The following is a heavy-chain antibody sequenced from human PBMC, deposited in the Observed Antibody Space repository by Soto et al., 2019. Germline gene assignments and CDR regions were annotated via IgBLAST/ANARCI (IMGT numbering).Heavy chain of an antibody. CDR2: IFHSGDT. Sequence: QVQLQESGPGLVKPSGTLSLTCAVSGDSISNSRWWTWVRQPPGKGLEWIGDIFHSGDTNYNPSLKSRVFLSVDKSQNQFSLKVSSVTAADTAVYYCAYSTGWYRLDVWGQGTVVTVSS. CDR1: GDSISNSRW. CDR3: AYSTGWYRLDV. V-gene: IGHV4-4*02. D-gene: IGHD6-19*01. J-gene: IGHJ3*01.